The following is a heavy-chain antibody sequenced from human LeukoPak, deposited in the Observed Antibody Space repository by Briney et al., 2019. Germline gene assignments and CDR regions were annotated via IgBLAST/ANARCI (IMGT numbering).Heavy chain of an antibody. D-gene: IGHD2-15*01. Sequence: SETLSLTCTVSGGSISSKSYYWSWIRQPAGKGLEWIGRIYTSGSTYYNPPLKSRVTISREKSKNEFSLILSSVTAADTAVYYCARDSPPAYCSGGSCYFDYWGQGTLVTVSS. CDR2: IYTSGST. CDR3: ARDSPPAYCSGGSCYFDY. V-gene: IGHV4-61*02. CDR1: GGSISSKSYY. J-gene: IGHJ4*02.